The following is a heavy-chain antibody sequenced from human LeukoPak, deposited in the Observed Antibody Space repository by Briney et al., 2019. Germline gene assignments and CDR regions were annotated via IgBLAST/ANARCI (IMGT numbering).Heavy chain of an antibody. V-gene: IGHV4-39*02. CDR3: ARLISSTGNFDY. J-gene: IGHJ4*02. CDR2: IYYSGTT. CDR1: GGSISSSAYY. D-gene: IGHD1-14*01. Sequence: SETLSLTCTVSGGSISSSAYYWGWIRQPPGKGLEWIGSIYYSGTTYYNPSLKSRVTISVDTSKNHFSLKLSSVTAADTAVYYRARLISSTGNFDYWGQGTLVTVSS.